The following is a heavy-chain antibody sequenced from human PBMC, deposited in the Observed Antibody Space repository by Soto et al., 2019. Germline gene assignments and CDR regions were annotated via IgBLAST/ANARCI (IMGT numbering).Heavy chain of an antibody. CDR1: GFTFSSYG. CDR2: ISYDGSNR. D-gene: IGHD5-12*01. V-gene: IGHV3-30*18. Sequence: GGSLRLSCAASGFTFSSYGMHWVRQAPGKGLEWVAVISYDGSNRYYADSVKGRFTISRDNSKNTLYLQMNSLRAEDTAVYYCAKGGYPNTPHYYGMDVWGQGTLVTVSS. CDR3: AKGGYPNTPHYYGMDV. J-gene: IGHJ6*02.